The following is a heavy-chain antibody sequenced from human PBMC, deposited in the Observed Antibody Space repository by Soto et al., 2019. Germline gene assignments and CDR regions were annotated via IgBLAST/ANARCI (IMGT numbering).Heavy chain of an antibody. D-gene: IGHD3-9*01. CDR2: IYYSGST. J-gene: IGHJ3*02. CDR1: GGSISSGDYY. V-gene: IGHV4-30-4*01. CDR3: ARVTDYDILTGYYKRAFDI. Sequence: LSLTCTVSGGSISSGDYYWSWIRQPPGKGLEWIGYIYYSGSTYYNPSLKSRVTISVDTSKNQFSLKLSSVTAADTAVYYCARVTDYDILTGYYKRAFDIWGQGTMVTVSS.